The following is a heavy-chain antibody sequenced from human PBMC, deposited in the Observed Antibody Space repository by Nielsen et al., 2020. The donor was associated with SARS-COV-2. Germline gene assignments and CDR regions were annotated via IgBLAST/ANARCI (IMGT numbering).Heavy chain of an antibody. CDR2: IKQDGSEK. CDR1: GFTFSSYW. D-gene: IGHD1-1*01. Sequence: GESLKISCAASGFTFSSYWMSWVRQAPGKGLEWVANIKQDGSEKYYVDSVKGRFTISRDNAKSSLFLQMNSLRAEDTAVYYCARNGGDDWNDGNWFDPWGQGTLVTVSS. V-gene: IGHV3-7*03. J-gene: IGHJ5*02. CDR3: ARNGGDDWNDGNWFDP.